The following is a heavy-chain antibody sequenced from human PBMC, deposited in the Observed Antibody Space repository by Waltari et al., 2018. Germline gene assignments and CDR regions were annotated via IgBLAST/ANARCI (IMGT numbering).Heavy chain of an antibody. D-gene: IGHD5-12*01. Sequence: QVQLQQWGGGVVKPSETLSLTCSVSGGSFSSYFWMWIRQPPGKGLEWIAEIRHSGGTTYNPSLKSRMTVSMDTSKNHVSLTLTSVIAADTALYFCAGGRRWLQLHYWAQGTLVTFSS. CDR3: AGGRRWLQLHY. CDR2: IRHSGGT. V-gene: IGHV4-34*01. J-gene: IGHJ4*02. CDR1: GGSFSSYF.